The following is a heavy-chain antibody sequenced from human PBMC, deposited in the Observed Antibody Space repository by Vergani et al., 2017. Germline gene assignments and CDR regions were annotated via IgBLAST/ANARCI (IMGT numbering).Heavy chain of an antibody. CDR1: GGTFSSYA. CDR2: IIPIFGTA. D-gene: IGHD2-8*01. V-gene: IGHV1-69*13. CDR3: ARSNDGIVLMVYAHQGSYWYCDL. Sequence: QVQLVQSGAEVKKPGSSVKVSCKASGGTFSSYAISWVRQAPGQGLEWMGGIIPIFGTANYAQKFQGRVTITADESTSTAYMELSSLRSEETAVYYCARSNDGIVLMVYAHQGSYWYCDLWGRGTLVTVSS. J-gene: IGHJ2*01.